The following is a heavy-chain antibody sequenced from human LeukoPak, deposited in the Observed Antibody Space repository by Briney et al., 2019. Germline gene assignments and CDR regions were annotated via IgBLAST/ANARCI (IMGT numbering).Heavy chain of an antibody. D-gene: IGHD1-26*01. Sequence: ASETLSLTCTVSGGSISSGSYYWSWIRQPAGKGLEWIGRIYISGNTNYNPSLKSRVTISVDTSKNQFSLKLSSVTAADTAVYYCARGSVGDTDFDYWGQGPLVTVSS. J-gene: IGHJ4*02. CDR3: ARGSVGDTDFDY. V-gene: IGHV4-61*02. CDR1: GGSISSGSYY. CDR2: IYISGNT.